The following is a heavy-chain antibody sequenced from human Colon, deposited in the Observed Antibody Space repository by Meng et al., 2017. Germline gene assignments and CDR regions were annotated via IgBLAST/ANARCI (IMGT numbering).Heavy chain of an antibody. D-gene: IGHD3-16*01. J-gene: IGHJ4*02. CDR1: GAPMPTRTW. V-gene: IGHV4-4*02. CDR2: VFHPGGT. CDR3: ARGGDWGFDY. Sequence: QGHLQVSAPGLVDPSEPLSFTGPVSGAPMPTRTWSNWVRQAPWKGLEWIGDVFHPGGTSYNQSLERRLTKPVDRSKNQFYLNLRSVTAADTATYYCARGGDWGFDYWGPGTLVTVSS.